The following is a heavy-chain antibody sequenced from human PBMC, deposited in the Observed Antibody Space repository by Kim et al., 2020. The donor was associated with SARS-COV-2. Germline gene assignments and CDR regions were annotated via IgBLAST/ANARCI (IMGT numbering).Heavy chain of an antibody. CDR3: ARYSSSSWYV. V-gene: IGHV4-39*01. D-gene: IGHD6-13*01. CDR1: GGSISSSSYY. J-gene: IGHJ4*02. CDR2: IYYSGST. Sequence: SETLSLTCTVSGGSISSSSYYWGWIRQPPGKGLEWIGSIYYSGSTYYNPSLKSRVTISVDTSKNQFSLKLSSVTAADTAVYYCARYSSSSWYVCGQGTLVTVSS.